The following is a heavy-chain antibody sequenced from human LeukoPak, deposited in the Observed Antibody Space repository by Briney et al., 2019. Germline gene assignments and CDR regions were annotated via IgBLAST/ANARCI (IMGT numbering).Heavy chain of an antibody. CDR1: GGSISSGGYY. Sequence: SETLSLTCAVSGGSISSGGYYWSWIRQPAGKGLEWIGRIYTSGSTNYNPSLKSRVTMSVDTSKNQFSLKLSSVAAADTAVYYCARATMVRGVAPYYYYGMDVWGQGTTVTVSS. J-gene: IGHJ6*02. CDR2: IYTSGST. D-gene: IGHD3-10*01. CDR3: ARATMVRGVAPYYYYGMDV. V-gene: IGHV4-61*02.